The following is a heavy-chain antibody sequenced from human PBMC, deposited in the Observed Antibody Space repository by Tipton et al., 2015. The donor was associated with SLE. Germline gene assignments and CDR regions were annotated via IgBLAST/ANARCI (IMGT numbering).Heavy chain of an antibody. CDR3: ARGGGYSSGWYETAFDI. V-gene: IGHV4-59*01. CDR2: IYYSGST. D-gene: IGHD6-19*01. Sequence: TLSLTCTVSGGSISSYYWSWIRQPPGKGLEWIGYIYYSGSTSYNPSLKSRVTISVDTSKNQFSLKLSSVTAADTAVYYCARGGGYSSGWYETAFDIWGQGTMVTVSS. CDR1: GGSISSYY. J-gene: IGHJ3*02.